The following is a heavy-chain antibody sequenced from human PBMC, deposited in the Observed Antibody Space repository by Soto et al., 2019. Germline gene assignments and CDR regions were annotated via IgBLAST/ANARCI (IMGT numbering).Heavy chain of an antibody. V-gene: IGHV4-39*01. CDR2: NYYSGST. J-gene: IGHJ4*02. Sequence: SETLSLTCAVSGDSMSSSDYYWGWIRQPPGKRLEWIGSNYYSGSTYYNPSLQSRVAISVDTSKNQFSLKLKSVTAADTAIYYCARRTVNIRTFYSGLKTHCFDYWGQGAPVTVSS. CDR3: ARRTVNIRTFYSGLKTHCFDY. D-gene: IGHD6-19*01. CDR1: GDSMSSSDYY.